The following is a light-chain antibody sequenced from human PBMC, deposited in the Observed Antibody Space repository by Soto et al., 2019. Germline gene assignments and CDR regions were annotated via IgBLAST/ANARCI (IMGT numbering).Light chain of an antibody. J-gene: IGLJ2*01. Sequence: QSALTQPASVSGSPGQSITISCTATSSDVGDYNYVSWYQQHPGKVPKLLIYAVSNRPSGVSNRFSGSKSGYTASLIISVLQAEDEAYYYCSSYTSTSAVVFGGGTKVTVL. CDR3: SSYTSTSAVV. CDR1: SSDVGDYNY. V-gene: IGLV2-14*01. CDR2: AVS.